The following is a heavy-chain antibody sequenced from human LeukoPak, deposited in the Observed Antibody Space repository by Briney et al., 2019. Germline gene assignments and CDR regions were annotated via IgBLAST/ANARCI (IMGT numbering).Heavy chain of an antibody. Sequence: GGSLRLSCAASGFTVSTNYVSWVRQAPGKGLEWVSVIYRSGSTYYADSVKGRFTISRDNSENTLYLQMNSLRAEDTAIFYCAKVSGSSSSSLDYWGQGTLVTVSS. CDR2: IYRSGST. CDR3: AKVSGSSSSSLDY. D-gene: IGHD2-2*01. V-gene: IGHV3-53*01. CDR1: GFTVSTNY. J-gene: IGHJ4*02.